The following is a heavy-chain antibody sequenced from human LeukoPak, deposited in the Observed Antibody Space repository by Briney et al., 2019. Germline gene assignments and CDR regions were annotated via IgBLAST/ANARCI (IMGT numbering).Heavy chain of an antibody. Sequence: SETLSLTCTVSGGSISRYYWSWIRQPAGKGLEWIGNIHTSGSPNYSPSLKTRVTMSADRSKDQFSLKLNSVIAADTAVYYCARGPYSSSYNWYFDLWGRGTLVTVSS. CDR3: ARGPYSSSYNWYFDL. J-gene: IGHJ2*01. CDR1: GGSISRYY. D-gene: IGHD6-6*01. V-gene: IGHV4-4*07. CDR2: IHTSGSP.